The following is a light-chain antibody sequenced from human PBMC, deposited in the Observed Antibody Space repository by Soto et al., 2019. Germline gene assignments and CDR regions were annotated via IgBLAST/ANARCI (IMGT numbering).Light chain of an antibody. CDR3: QQRSNWPIT. V-gene: IGKV3-11*01. J-gene: IGKJ5*01. Sequence: EIVLTQSPATLSFSPGKRTTLSCRASQSISRYLAWYQQKPGQGPRLLIYGASSRATGTPDRFSGSGSGTEFTLTISSLEPEDFAVYYCQQRSNWPITFGQGTQLEIK. CDR1: QSISRY. CDR2: GAS.